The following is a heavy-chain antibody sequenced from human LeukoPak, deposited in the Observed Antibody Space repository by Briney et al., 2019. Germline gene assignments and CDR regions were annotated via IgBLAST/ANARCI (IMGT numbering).Heavy chain of an antibody. CDR2: IKQDGSEK. J-gene: IGHJ4*02. V-gene: IGHV3-7*04. CDR1: GFSFSSYS. Sequence: GGSLRLSCAASGFSFSSYSMTWVRQAPGKGLEWVAYIKQDGSEKYYVDSVKGRFTISRDNSKNSLYLQMNSLRAEDTAVYYCARGGWYFDYWGQGTLVTVSS. D-gene: IGHD6-19*01. CDR3: ARGGWYFDY.